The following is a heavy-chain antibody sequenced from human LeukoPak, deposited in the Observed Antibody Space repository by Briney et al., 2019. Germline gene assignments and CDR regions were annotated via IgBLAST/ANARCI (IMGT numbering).Heavy chain of an antibody. CDR3: ARGKGIAAAGTLYYYYGMDV. CDR2: ISAYNGNT. J-gene: IGHJ6*02. D-gene: IGHD6-13*01. CDR1: GYTFTSYG. V-gene: IGHV1-18*01. Sequence: ASVKASCKASGYTFTSYGISWVRQAPGQGLEWMGWISAYNGNTNYAQKLQGRVTMTTDTSTSTAYMELRSLRSDDTAVYYCARGKGIAAAGTLYYYYGMDVWGQGTTVTVSS.